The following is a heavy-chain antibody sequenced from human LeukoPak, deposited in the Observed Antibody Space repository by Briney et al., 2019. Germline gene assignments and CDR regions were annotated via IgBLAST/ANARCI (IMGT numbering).Heavy chain of an antibody. CDR1: GFTFSSYG. J-gene: IGHJ6*02. CDR2: IWYDGSNK. D-gene: IGHD1-7*01. V-gene: IGHV3-33*01. CDR3: ARVLLELNYYYYGMDV. Sequence: PGRSLRLSCAASGFTFSSYGMNWVRQAPGKGLEWVAVIWYDGSNKYYADSVKGRFTISRDNSKNTLYLQMNSLRAEDTAVYYCARVLLELNYYYYGMDVWGQGTTVTVSS.